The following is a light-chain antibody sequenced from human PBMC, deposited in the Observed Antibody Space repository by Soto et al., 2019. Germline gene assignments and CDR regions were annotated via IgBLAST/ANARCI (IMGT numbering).Light chain of an antibody. CDR3: QQYNSYSPMYT. CDR1: QSISSW. Sequence: DIQMTQSPSTLSASVGDRVTITCRASQSISSWLAWYQQKPGKAPKLLIYDASGLESGVPSRFSGSGAGTEFTLTISSLQPDDFATYYCQQYNSYSPMYTFGQGTKLEIK. V-gene: IGKV1-5*01. J-gene: IGKJ2*01. CDR2: DAS.